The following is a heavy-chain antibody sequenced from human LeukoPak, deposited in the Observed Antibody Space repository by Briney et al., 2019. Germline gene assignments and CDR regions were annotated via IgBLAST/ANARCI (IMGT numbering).Heavy chain of an antibody. J-gene: IGHJ6*02. V-gene: IGHV1-2*04. CDR2: INPNSGGT. CDR3: AREMAPKYYYGMDV. Sequence: ASVKVSCKASGYTFTGYYMHWVRQAPGQGLEWMGWINPNSGGTNYAQKFQGWVTMTRDTSISTAYMELSRLRSDDTAVYYCAREMAPKYYYGMDVWGQGTTVTASS. D-gene: IGHD5-24*01. CDR1: GYTFTGYY.